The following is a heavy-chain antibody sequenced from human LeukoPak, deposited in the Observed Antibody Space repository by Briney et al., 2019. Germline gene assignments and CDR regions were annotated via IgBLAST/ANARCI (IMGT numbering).Heavy chain of an antibody. CDR3: ARDFGVPDATYYFDY. D-gene: IGHD2-2*01. V-gene: IGHV1-18*04. Sequence: ASMKVSCKASVYTFTGYYMHWVRQAPGKALEWMGWISGYNGNTNYAQKLQGRVTMTTDTSTRKAYMEVRSLRSDDTAVYYCARDFGVPDATYYFDYWGQGTLVTVSS. J-gene: IGHJ4*02. CDR2: ISGYNGNT. CDR1: VYTFTGYY.